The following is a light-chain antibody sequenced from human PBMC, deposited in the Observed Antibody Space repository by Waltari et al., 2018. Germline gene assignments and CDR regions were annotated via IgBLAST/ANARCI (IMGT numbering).Light chain of an antibody. V-gene: IGLV1-51*01. Sequence: QSVLTQPPSVSAAPGPKVTISCSGGPSNIGNYYVSWYQHLPGAAPKLLIYDNDKRPSGIPDRFSASRSGTSATLGITGLQIGDEADYYCATWDNSLTDVVFGGGTKLTVL. CDR1: PSNIGNYY. CDR3: ATWDNSLTDVV. J-gene: IGLJ2*01. CDR2: DND.